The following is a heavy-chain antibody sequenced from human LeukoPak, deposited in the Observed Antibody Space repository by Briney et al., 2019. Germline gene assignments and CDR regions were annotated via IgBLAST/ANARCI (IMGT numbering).Heavy chain of an antibody. V-gene: IGHV3-21*01. CDR2: ISSSSSYI. CDR3: TQKTAYDILTGYYGVMDY. CDR1: GFTFSSYS. Sequence: PGGSLRLSCAASGFTFSSYSMNWVRQAPGKGLEWVSSISSSSSYIYYADSVKGRFTISRDNAKNSLYLQMNSLRAEDTAVFYFTQKTAYDILTGYYGVMDYWGQGTLVTVSS. D-gene: IGHD3-9*01. J-gene: IGHJ4*02.